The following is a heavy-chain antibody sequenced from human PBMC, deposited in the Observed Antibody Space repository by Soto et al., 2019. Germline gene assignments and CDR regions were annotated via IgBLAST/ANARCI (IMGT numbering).Heavy chain of an antibody. J-gene: IGHJ4*02. CDR1: GFTFSSHW. V-gene: IGHV3-74*01. D-gene: IGHD1-26*01. CDR2: INSDGSST. CDR3: ARGYSGTYRVDY. Sequence: EVQLVESGGGLVQPGGSLRLSCAASGFTFSSHWMHWVRQAPGRGLVWVSRINSDGSSTSYADSVKGRFTISRDNAKNTLYLQMNSLRAEDTAVYYCARGYSGTYRVDYWGQGTLVTVSS.